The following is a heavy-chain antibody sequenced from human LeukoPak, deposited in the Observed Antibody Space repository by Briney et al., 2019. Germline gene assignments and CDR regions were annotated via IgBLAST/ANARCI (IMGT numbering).Heavy chain of an antibody. J-gene: IGHJ4*02. CDR1: GLSVSSNF. CDR3: ARGSYYDFWSGYYPAPTYDTLIDY. CDR2: ISSSGSTI. D-gene: IGHD3-3*01. Sequence: PGGSLRLSCAATGLSVSSNFMSWVRQAPGKGLEWVSYISSSGSTIYYADSVKGRFTISRDNAKNSLYLQMNSLRAEDTAVYYCARGSYYDFWSGYYPAPTYDTLIDYWGQGTLVTVSS. V-gene: IGHV3-48*04.